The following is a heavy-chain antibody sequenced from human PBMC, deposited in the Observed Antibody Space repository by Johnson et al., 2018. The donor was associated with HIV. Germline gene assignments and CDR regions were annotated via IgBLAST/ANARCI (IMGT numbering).Heavy chain of an antibody. D-gene: IGHD3-16*01. Sequence: VQLVESGGGLVQPGGSLRLSCAASGFTVSSNYMSWVRQAPGKGLEWVSVIYSGGDTYYAESVKGRFTISRDNSKNTLYLQMNKLRAEDTAVYFCASQVRGLRLGVDAFDIWGQGTMVTVSS. J-gene: IGHJ3*02. CDR3: ASQVRGLRLGVDAFDI. V-gene: IGHV3-53*01. CDR1: GFTVSSNY. CDR2: IYSGGDT.